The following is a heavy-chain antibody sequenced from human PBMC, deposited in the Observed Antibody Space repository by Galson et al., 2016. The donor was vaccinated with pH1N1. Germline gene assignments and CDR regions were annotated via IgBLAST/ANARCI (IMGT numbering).Heavy chain of an antibody. J-gene: IGHJ6*02. CDR1: GFSLSTFGVR. V-gene: IGHV2-70*04. D-gene: IGHD3-10*01. CDR2: IDWDDEK. CDR3: ARMGVASGGRYYYGMDV. Sequence: PALVKPTQTLKLTCTFSGFSLSTFGVRVSWIRQSPGKALDWLARIDWDDEKFYSPSLKTRLTISKDTSKDQVVLTMTNMDPFDTGTYYCARMGVASGGRYYYGMDVWGQGTTVTVSS.